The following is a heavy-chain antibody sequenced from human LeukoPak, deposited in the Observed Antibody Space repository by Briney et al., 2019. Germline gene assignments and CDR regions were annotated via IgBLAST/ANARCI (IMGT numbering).Heavy chain of an antibody. CDR2: ISYDGTNK. D-gene: IGHD2-21*01. J-gene: IGHJ6*03. Sequence: GESLRLSCAASGFTFSTYSLYWVRQAPGKGLEWVAVISYDGTNKYYADSVKGRFTISRDNSKNTLYLQMSSLRTEDTAVYYCASASSSPCGDDCYSLYRYMDVWGKGTTVTVSS. V-gene: IGHV3-30-3*01. CDR1: GFTFSTYS. CDR3: ASASSSPCGDDCYSLYRYMDV.